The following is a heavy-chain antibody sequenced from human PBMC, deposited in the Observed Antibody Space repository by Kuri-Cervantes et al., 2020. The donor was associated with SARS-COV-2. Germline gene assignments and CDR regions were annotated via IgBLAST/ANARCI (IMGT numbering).Heavy chain of an antibody. CDR1: GGSISSGSYY. CDR2: IYYSGST. CDR3: AGSGGDYYDSSGYSLFDY. D-gene: IGHD3-22*01. Sequence: SETLSLTCTVSGGSISSGSYYWSWIRQPAGKGLEWIGYIYYSGSTNYNPSLKSRVTISVDTSKNQFSLKLSSVTAADTAVYYCAGSGGDYYDSSGYSLFDYWGQGTLVTVSS. J-gene: IGHJ4*02. V-gene: IGHV4-61*10.